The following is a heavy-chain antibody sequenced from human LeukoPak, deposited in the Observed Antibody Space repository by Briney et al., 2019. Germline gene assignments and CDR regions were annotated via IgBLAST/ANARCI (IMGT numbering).Heavy chain of an antibody. CDR1: GFSFSSYT. D-gene: IGHD2-15*01. Sequence: HPGGSLRLSCAASGFSFSSYTMNWVRQAPGKGLEWVSAISGSGGSTYYADSVKGRFTISRDNSKNTLYLQMNSLRAEDTAVYYCAKRTGSKGYYSGIDYWGQGTLVTVSS. CDR3: AKRTGSKGYYSGIDY. V-gene: IGHV3-23*01. J-gene: IGHJ4*02. CDR2: ISGSGGST.